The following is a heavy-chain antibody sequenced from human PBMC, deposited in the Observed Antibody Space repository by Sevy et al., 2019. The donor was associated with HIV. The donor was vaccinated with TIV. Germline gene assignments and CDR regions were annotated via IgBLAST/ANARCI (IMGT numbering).Heavy chain of an antibody. D-gene: IGHD2-15*01. CDR3: ASSSSYCSGAKCYDVFDI. V-gene: IGHV3-7*01. J-gene: IGHJ3*02. Sequence: GGSLRLSCAASGFTFSDYWMTWVRQAPGKDLEWVANIKRDESVKHYVDSVNGRFSVSRKNAKNSLYLHMNSLRADDTAVYYCASSSSYCSGAKCYDVFDIWGQGTMVTVSS. CDR2: IKRDESVK. CDR1: GFTFSDYW.